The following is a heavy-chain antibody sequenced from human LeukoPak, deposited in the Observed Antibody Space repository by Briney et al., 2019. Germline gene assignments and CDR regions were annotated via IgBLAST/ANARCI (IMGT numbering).Heavy chain of an antibody. V-gene: IGHV1-2*02. CDR1: GYTFTGYY. CDR2: INPNSGGT. J-gene: IGHJ6*02. Sequence: ASVKVSCKASGYTFTGYYMHWVRQAPGQGLEWMGWINPNSGGTNYAQKFQGRVTMTRDTSISTAYMELSSLRSEDTAVYYCARDLDGAVAARRYYYYYGMDVWGQGTTVTVSS. D-gene: IGHD6-19*01. CDR3: ARDLDGAVAARRYYYYYGMDV.